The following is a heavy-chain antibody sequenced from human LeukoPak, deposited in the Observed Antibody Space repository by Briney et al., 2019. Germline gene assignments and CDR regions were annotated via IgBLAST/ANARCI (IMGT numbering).Heavy chain of an antibody. CDR3: ARELQYSSGWGRAGGYFDY. D-gene: IGHD6-19*01. V-gene: IGHV3-53*01. Sequence: PGGSPRLSCAASGFTVSSNYMSWVRQAPGKGLEWVSVIYSGGSTYYADSVKGRFTISRDNSKNTLYLQMNSLRAEDTAVYYCARELQYSSGWGRAGGYFDYWGQGTLVTVPS. CDR1: GFTVSSNY. CDR2: IYSGGST. J-gene: IGHJ4*02.